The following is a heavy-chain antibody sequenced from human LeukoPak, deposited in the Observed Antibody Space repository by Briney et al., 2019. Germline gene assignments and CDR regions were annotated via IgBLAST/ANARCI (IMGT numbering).Heavy chain of an antibody. CDR3: ARGLFQVDGSGSYYSSEEAIDY. CDR1: GYTFTGYY. V-gene: IGHV1-2*02. D-gene: IGHD3-10*01. CDR2: INPNSGGT. J-gene: IGHJ4*02. Sequence: ASVKVSCKASGYTFTGYYMHWVRQAPGQGLEWMGWINPNSGGTNYAQKFQGRVTMTRDTSISTAYMELSRLRSDDTAVYYCARGLFQVDGSGSYYSSEEAIDYWGQGTLVTVSS.